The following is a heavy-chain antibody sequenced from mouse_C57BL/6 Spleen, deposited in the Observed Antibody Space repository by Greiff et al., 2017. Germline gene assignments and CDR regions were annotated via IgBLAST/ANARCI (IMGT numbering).Heavy chain of an antibody. CDR1: GYAFSSYW. V-gene: IGHV1-80*01. J-gene: IGHJ2*01. CDR2: IYPGDGDT. Sequence: QVQLKQSGAELVKPGASVKISCKASGYAFSSYWMNWVKQRPGKGLEWIGQIYPGDGDTNYNGKFKGKATLTADKSSSTAYMQLSSLTSEDSAVYFCARSDYGSSYGYFDYWGQGTTLTVSS. D-gene: IGHD1-1*01. CDR3: ARSDYGSSYGYFDY.